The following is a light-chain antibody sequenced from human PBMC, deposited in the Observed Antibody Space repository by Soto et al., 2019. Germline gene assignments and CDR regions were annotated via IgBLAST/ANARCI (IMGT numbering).Light chain of an antibody. V-gene: IGKV2-28*01. CDR1: QSLLHSNGYNY. J-gene: IGKJ2*01. Sequence: DIVMTQSPLSLPVTPGEPASISCRSSQSLLHSNGYNYLDWYLQKPWQSPQLLIYLGSNRASGVPARFSGSGSGTDFTLKISRVEAEDVGLYYCIQALQTPYTFGQGTKLEIK. CDR2: LGS. CDR3: IQALQTPYT.